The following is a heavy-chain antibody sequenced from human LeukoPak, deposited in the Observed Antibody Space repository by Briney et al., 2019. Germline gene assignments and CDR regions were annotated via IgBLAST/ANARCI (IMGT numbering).Heavy chain of an antibody. CDR1: GYTFTSYE. J-gene: IGHJ5*02. Sequence: ASVKVSCKASGYTFTSYEINWVRQATGQGLEWMGWMNPNSGNTGYAQKFQGRVTMTRNTSISTAYMELSSLRSEDTAVYYCARAPTYDFWSGYYTRYHWCDPWGQGTLVTVSS. CDR2: MNPNSGNT. CDR3: ARAPTYDFWSGYYTRYHWCDP. D-gene: IGHD3-3*01. V-gene: IGHV1-8*01.